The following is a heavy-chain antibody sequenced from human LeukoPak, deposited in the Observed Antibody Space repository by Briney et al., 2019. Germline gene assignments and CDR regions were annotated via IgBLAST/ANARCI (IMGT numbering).Heavy chain of an antibody. CDR3: ASDAGDSSGPSY. Sequence: SETLSLTCAVYGVSFSGYYWSWIRQPPGKGLEWIGEINHSGSTNYNPSLKSRVTISVDTSKNQFSLKLSSVTAADTAMYYCASDAGDSSGPSYWGQGTLVTVSS. CDR2: INHSGST. V-gene: IGHV4-34*01. CDR1: GVSFSGYY. J-gene: IGHJ4*02. D-gene: IGHD3-22*01.